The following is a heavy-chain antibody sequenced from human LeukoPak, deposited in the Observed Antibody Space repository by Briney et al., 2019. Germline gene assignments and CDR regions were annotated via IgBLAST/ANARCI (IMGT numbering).Heavy chain of an antibody. Sequence: SETLSLTCAVYGGSFSGYYWSWIRQPPGKGLEWIGEINHSGSTNYNLSLKSRVTISVDTSKNQFSLKLTSVTAADTAVYYCARRFWSGYLADWGQGTLVTVSS. CDR1: GGSFSGYY. CDR3: ARRFWSGYLAD. V-gene: IGHV4-34*01. J-gene: IGHJ4*02. D-gene: IGHD3-3*01. CDR2: INHSGST.